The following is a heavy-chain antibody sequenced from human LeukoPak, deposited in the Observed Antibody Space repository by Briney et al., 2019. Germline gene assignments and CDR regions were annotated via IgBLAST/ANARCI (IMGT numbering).Heavy chain of an antibody. D-gene: IGHD6-13*01. J-gene: IGHJ4*02. CDR3: ARGSSSWYGGGRLDY. CDR2: ISSSSSYI. CDR1: GFTFSSYS. Sequence: GGSLRLSCAASGFTFSSYSMNWVRQAPGKGLEWVSSISSSSSYIYYADSVKGRFTISRDNSKNTLYLQMNSLRAEDTAVYYCARGSSSWYGGGRLDYWGQGTLVTVSS. V-gene: IGHV3-21*01.